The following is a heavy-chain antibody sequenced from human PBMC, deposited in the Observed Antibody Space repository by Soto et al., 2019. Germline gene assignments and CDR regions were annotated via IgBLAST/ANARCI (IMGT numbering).Heavy chain of an antibody. Sequence: ASVKVSCKASGYTFTGYYIHWVRQAPGQGLEWMGWINPNNGDTNFAQKFQGRVTLTRDTSTSTAYMELSSRTFDDTAVYYCARHSGYDYVFDYWGQGTLVTVSS. CDR1: GYTFTGYY. D-gene: IGHD5-12*01. V-gene: IGHV1-2*02. CDR3: ARHSGYDYVFDY. J-gene: IGHJ4*02. CDR2: INPNNGDT.